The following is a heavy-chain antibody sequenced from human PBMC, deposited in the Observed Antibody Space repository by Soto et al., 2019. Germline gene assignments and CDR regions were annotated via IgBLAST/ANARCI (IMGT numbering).Heavy chain of an antibody. D-gene: IGHD2-8*01. Sequence: QVQLQESGPGLVKTSESLSLTCTVSGGSVSSGPYHWNWVRQPPGKGLEWIGHISYSGTANYNPSLRGRVIMARDTSMNQFSLRLTSVTAADTAVFYCMRSHGAYWGQGALVTVS. J-gene: IGHJ4*02. CDR1: GGSVSSGPYH. CDR3: MRSHGAY. V-gene: IGHV4-61*01. CDR2: ISYSGTA.